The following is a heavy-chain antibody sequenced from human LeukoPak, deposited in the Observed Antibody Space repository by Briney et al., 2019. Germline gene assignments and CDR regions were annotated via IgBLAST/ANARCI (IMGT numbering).Heavy chain of an antibody. Sequence: GGSLRLSCAASGFTFSNYAMSWVRQAPGKGLEWVSAISGSGGSTYYADSVKGRFTISRDNSKNTLYLQMNSLRAEDTAVYYCAKLDGSGSYYPAASPWGQGTLVTVSS. CDR1: GFTFSNYA. CDR3: AKLDGSGSYYPAASP. V-gene: IGHV3-23*01. D-gene: IGHD3-10*01. CDR2: ISGSGGST. J-gene: IGHJ5*02.